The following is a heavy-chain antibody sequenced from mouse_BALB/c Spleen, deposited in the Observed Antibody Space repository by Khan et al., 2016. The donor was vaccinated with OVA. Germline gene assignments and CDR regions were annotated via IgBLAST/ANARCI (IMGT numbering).Heavy chain of an antibody. CDR1: GFTFSTYG. D-gene: IGHD1-1*02. CDR2: ISTGGHYT. J-gene: IGHJ3*01. CDR3: ARLAYYYNSEGFAY. V-gene: IGHV5-6*01. Sequence: EVELVESGGDLVKPGGSLKLSCAASGFTFSTYGMSWVRQSPDKRLEWVATISTGGHYTYYPDNLKGRFTISRDNARNILYLQMSSLKSEDTAMYYCARLAYYYNSEGFAYWGQGTLVTVS.